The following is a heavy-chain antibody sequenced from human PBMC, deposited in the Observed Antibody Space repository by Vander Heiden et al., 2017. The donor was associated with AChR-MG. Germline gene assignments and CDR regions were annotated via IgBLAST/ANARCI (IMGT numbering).Heavy chain of an antibody. D-gene: IGHD2-15*01. Sequence: QAQLVESGGGVVQPGRSLRLSWAVSGVTFRCYALPWIRQAPGKGLEWVAVISYDGSNEYYADSVKGRFTISRDNSKNTLYLQMNSLRAEDTALYYCARAVVVAITYHFDHWGQGTLVTVSS. CDR2: ISYDGSNE. CDR3: ARAVVVAITYHFDH. CDR1: GVTFRCYA. J-gene: IGHJ4*02. V-gene: IGHV3-30-3*01.